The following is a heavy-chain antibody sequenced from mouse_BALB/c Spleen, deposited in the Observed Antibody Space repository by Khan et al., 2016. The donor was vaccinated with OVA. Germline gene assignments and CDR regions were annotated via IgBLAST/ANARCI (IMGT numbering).Heavy chain of an antibody. Sequence: VQLQESGAELVRPGDSLKISCKGSGYTFTDYAMHWVKQSHAKSLEWIGVISTYYGVTDYNQKFKGKATMTVDRSSSTAYMQLARLTSEDSAIXYCTSGGKFAYWGQGTLVTVSA. J-gene: IGHJ3*01. V-gene: IGHV1S137*01. CDR2: ISTYYGVT. CDR1: GYTFTDYA. CDR3: TSGGKFAY. D-gene: IGHD1-1*02.